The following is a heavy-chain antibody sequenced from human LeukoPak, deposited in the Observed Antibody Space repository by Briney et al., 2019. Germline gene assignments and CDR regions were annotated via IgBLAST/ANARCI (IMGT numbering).Heavy chain of an antibody. V-gene: IGHV1-46*01. Sequence: ASVKVSCKASGYTFTSYYMHWVRQAPGQGLEWMGIINPSGGSTSYAQKFQGRVTMTRDTSISTAYMELSRLRSDDTAVYYCARAEIDCSGGSCYSGPFDYWGQGTLVTVSS. J-gene: IGHJ4*02. CDR3: ARAEIDCSGGSCYSGPFDY. CDR1: GYTFTSYY. D-gene: IGHD2-15*01. CDR2: INPSGGST.